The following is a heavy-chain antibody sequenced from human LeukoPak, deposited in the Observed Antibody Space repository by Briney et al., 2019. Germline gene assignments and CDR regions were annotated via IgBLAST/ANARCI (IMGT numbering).Heavy chain of an antibody. CDR1: GGSISSYY. J-gene: IGHJ6*03. CDR3: ARHGRMVRGVIIYYYYYMDV. V-gene: IGHV4-34*01. Sequence: PSETLSLTCTVSGGSISSYYWSWIRQPPGKGLEWIGEINHSGSTNYNPSLKSRVTISVDTSKNQFSLKLSSVTAADTAVYYCARHGRMVRGVIIYYYYYMDVWGKGTTVTISS. CDR2: INHSGST. D-gene: IGHD3-10*01.